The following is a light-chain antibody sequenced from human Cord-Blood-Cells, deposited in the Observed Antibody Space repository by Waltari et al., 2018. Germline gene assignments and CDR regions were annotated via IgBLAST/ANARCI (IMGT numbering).Light chain of an antibody. CDR3: QQYYSYPYS. Sequence: AIRMTQSPSSFSASTGDRVTIPCRASQGISSYVAWYQQKPGNAPKLLIDAASTLQSGVPSRFSGSGSGTDFTLTSSCLQSEDVATYYCQQYYSYPYSFGQGTKLEIK. J-gene: IGKJ2*03. V-gene: IGKV1-8*01. CDR1: QGISSY. CDR2: AAS.